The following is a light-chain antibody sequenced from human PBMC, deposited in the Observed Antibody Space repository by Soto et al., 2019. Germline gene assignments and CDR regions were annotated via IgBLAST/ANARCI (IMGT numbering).Light chain of an antibody. Sequence: QSVLTQPPSASGSPGQSVTISCTGTSSDVDNYNYVSWYQQHPGKAPKLMIYEVSKRPSGVPDRFSGSKSANTASLTVSGLQAEDEADYYCSSYAGSNNYVVFGGGTKVTVL. CDR2: EVS. CDR1: SSDVDNYNY. V-gene: IGLV2-8*01. CDR3: SSYAGSNNYVV. J-gene: IGLJ2*01.